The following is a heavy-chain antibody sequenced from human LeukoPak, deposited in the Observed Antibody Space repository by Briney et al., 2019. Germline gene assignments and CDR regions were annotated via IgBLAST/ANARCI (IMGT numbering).Heavy chain of an antibody. D-gene: IGHD3-10*01. CDR3: ARAAGGGSGSYGAFDI. J-gene: IGHJ3*02. CDR1: GGSISSGSYY. Sequence: NPSETLSLTCTVSGGSISSGSYYWSWIRQPAGKGLEWIGRIYTSGSTNYNPSLKSRVTISVDTSKNQFSLKLSSVTGADTAVYYCARAAGGGSGSYGAFDIWGQGTMVTVSS. CDR2: IYTSGST. V-gene: IGHV4-61*02.